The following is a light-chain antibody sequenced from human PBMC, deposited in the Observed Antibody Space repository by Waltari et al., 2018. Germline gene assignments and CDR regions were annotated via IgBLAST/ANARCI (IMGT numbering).Light chain of an antibody. Sequence: QSALTQPASVSGSPGQSITISCTGTSSDVGAFNYVSWYQQHPAKAPKVIIYEVSNRPVGVSPRSAGSKSANTASLTISGLQAEDEADYYCNSYTTTAARVFGGGTRLTVL. CDR1: SSDVGAFNY. V-gene: IGLV2-14*01. CDR2: EVS. J-gene: IGLJ3*02. CDR3: NSYTTTAARV.